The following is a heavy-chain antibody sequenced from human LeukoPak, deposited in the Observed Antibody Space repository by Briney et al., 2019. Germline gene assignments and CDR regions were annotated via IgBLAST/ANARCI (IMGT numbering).Heavy chain of an antibody. CDR2: SNPNSGGT. CDR1: GYTFTGYY. CDR3: ATYSGSYSSAFDY. J-gene: IGHJ4*02. D-gene: IGHD1-26*01. Sequence: GASVKVSFKASGYTFTGYYVHWVRQAPGQGLGWMGWSNPNSGGTNYAQKFRGRVSMTRETSISTAYMELSRLRSDDTAVYYCATYSGSYSSAFDYWGQGTLVTVSS. V-gene: IGHV1-2*02.